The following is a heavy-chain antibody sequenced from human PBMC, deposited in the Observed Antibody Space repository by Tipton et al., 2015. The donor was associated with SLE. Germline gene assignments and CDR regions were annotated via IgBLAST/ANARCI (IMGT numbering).Heavy chain of an antibody. Sequence: SLRLSCAASGFTFSNYWMSWVRQAPGKGLEWVANIKQEGSEKYYVDSVKGRFTISRDNAKNSLYLQMNSLRAEDTAVYYWARGEAYCGGDCSFDCWGQGTLVIVSS. CDR1: GFTFSNYW. J-gene: IGHJ5*01. CDR2: IKQEGSEK. CDR3: ARGEAYCGGDCSFDC. D-gene: IGHD2-21*01. V-gene: IGHV3-7*01.